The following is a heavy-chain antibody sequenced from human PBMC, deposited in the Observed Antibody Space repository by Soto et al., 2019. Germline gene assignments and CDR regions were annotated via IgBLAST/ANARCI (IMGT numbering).Heavy chain of an antibody. CDR2: INAGNGNT. Sequence: QVQLVQSGAEVKKPGASVKVSCKASGYTFTSYAMHWVRQAPGRRLEWMGWINAGNGNTKYSQKFQGRITITRDTSASTAYMELSSLRSEDTAVYYCATSLPAAIDYYYYYMDFWGKGTTVTVSS. V-gene: IGHV1-3*01. CDR3: ATSLPAAIDYYYYYMDF. D-gene: IGHD2-2*01. J-gene: IGHJ6*03. CDR1: GYTFTSYA.